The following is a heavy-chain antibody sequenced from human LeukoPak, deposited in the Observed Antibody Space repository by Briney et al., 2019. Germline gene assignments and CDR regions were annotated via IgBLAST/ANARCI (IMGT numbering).Heavy chain of an antibody. J-gene: IGHJ4*02. CDR1: GFTFRSYS. V-gene: IGHV3-21*01. CDR3: ARVTPSAAAGTDY. D-gene: IGHD6-13*01. CDR2: ISSSSSYI. Sequence: GGSLRLSCAASGFTFRSYSMNWVRQAPGKGLERVSSISSSSSYIYYADSVKGLFPSSRDNPKTSLYLQKHSLRAEDTAVYYCARVTPSAAAGTDYWGQGTLVTVSS.